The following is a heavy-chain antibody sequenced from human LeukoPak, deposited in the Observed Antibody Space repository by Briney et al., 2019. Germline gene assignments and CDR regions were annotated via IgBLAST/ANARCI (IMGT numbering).Heavy chain of an antibody. J-gene: IGHJ4*02. D-gene: IGHD6-13*01. CDR1: GGSIRSGDYY. Sequence: SQTLSLTCTVSGGSIRSGDYYWSWIRQPPGKGLEWIAYIYYSGSTDYNPSLKSRVTIPVDTSKNQVSLRLNSVTAADTAVYFCARLKPYSSTSAYYFDNWGQGTLVTVSS. V-gene: IGHV4-30-4*01. CDR2: IYYSGST. CDR3: ARLKPYSSTSAYYFDN.